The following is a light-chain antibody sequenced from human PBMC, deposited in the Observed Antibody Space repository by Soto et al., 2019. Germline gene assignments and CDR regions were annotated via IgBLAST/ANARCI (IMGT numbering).Light chain of an antibody. Sequence: EIVLTQSPATLSLSPGERATLSCRASQSIITFLAWYQQKPGQAPRLLIYDASARATGIPARFSGSGSGTDFTLTISSLEPEDFAVYFCQQRSNRAPITFGQGTRLDIK. V-gene: IGKV3-11*01. J-gene: IGKJ5*01. CDR2: DAS. CDR3: QQRSNRAPIT. CDR1: QSIITF.